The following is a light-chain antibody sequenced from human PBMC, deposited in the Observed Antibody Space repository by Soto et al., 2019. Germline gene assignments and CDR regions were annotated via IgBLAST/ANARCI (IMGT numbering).Light chain of an antibody. V-gene: IGKV1-5*03. CDR1: QSISSW. CDR3: QQYNVYSLT. CDR2: KAS. Sequence: DIQMTQSPSTLSASIGDRVTITCRASQSISSWLAWYQQKPGKAPKLLISKASYLESGVPSTFSGSGSGTEFTLTISSLQPDDFATYYCQQYNVYSLTFGQGTKLEIK. J-gene: IGKJ2*01.